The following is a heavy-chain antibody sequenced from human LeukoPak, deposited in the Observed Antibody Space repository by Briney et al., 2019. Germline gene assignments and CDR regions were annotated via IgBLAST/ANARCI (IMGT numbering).Heavy chain of an antibody. CDR2: ICGSGGST. V-gene: IGHV3-23*01. CDR3: AKSDLTGTDYYYYGMDV. Sequence: SGGSLRLFCAASGFTFSSHAMSWVRQAPAKGLEWVSAICGSGGSTYNADSVKGRFTISRDNSKNTLYMQKNSLRAEDTAVYYGAKSDLTGTDYYYYGMDVWGQGTTVTVSS. D-gene: IGHD1-7*01. J-gene: IGHJ6*02. CDR1: GFTFSSHA.